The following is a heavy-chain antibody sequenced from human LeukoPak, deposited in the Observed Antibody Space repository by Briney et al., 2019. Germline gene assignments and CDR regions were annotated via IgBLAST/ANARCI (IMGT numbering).Heavy chain of an antibody. Sequence: GGSLRLSCAASGFTVSSNSMSWVRQAPGKGLEWVSVIYTGGSTYYADSVKGRFTISRDNSKNTLYLQMNSLRAEDTAVYYCARGTPAAGSRYYDYWGQGTLVTVSS. CDR1: GFTVSSNS. J-gene: IGHJ4*02. D-gene: IGHD6-13*01. CDR2: IYTGGST. CDR3: ARGTPAAGSRYYDY. V-gene: IGHV3-66*01.